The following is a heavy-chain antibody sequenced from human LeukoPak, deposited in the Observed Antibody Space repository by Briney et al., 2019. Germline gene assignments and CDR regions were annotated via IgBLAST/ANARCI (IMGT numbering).Heavy chain of an antibody. CDR1: GFTFSSHE. J-gene: IGHJ6*04. D-gene: IGHD6-13*01. V-gene: IGHV3-48*03. CDR2: ISSSGSTI. Sequence: GGSLRLSCAASGFTFSSHEMNWVRQAPGKGLEWVSYISSSGSTIYYADSVKGRFTISRDNAKNSLYLQMNSLRAEDTAVYYCARRTLLGIAAAGCGMDVWGKGTTVTVSS. CDR3: ARRTLLGIAAAGCGMDV.